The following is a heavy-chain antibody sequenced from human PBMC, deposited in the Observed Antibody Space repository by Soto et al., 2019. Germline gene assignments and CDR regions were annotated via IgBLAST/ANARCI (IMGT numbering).Heavy chain of an antibody. CDR2: ISYDGSNK. CDR3: VPQKGFGLDFDY. V-gene: IGHV3-30*03. J-gene: IGHJ4*02. Sequence: GGSLRLSCAASGFTFSSYGMHWVRQAPGKGLEWVAVISYDGSNKYYADSVKGRFTISRDNSKNTLYLQMNSLRAEDTAVYYCVPQKGFGLDFDYWGQGTLVTVSS. D-gene: IGHD3-10*01. CDR1: GFTFSSYG.